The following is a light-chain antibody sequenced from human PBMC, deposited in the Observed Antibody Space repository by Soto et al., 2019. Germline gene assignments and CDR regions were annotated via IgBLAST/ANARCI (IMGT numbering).Light chain of an antibody. CDR2: EVS. Sequence: QSALTQPASVSGSLGQSITISCTGTGSDVGSYKYVSWYQQHPGKAPKLIIFEVSNRPSGVSDRFSGSKSGNTASLTISGLQAEDEADYYCSSYTSSSSYVFGTGTKVTVL. CDR3: SSYTSSSSYV. CDR1: GSDVGSYKY. J-gene: IGLJ1*01. V-gene: IGLV2-14*01.